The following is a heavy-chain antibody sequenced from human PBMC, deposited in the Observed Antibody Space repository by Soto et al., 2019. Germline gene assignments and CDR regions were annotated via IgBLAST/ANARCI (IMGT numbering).Heavy chain of an antibody. V-gene: IGHV4-59*01. D-gene: IGHD1-7*01. CDR2: IYYSGST. CDR3: AREKTTIGDFEY. J-gene: IGHJ4*02. CDR1: GGSISSYY. Sequence: PSETLSLTCTVSGGSISSYYWSWIRQPPGKGLEWIGYIYYSGSTNYNPSLKSRVTISVDTSKNQFSLKLSSVTAADTAVYYCAREKTTIGDFEYWGQGTLVTVS.